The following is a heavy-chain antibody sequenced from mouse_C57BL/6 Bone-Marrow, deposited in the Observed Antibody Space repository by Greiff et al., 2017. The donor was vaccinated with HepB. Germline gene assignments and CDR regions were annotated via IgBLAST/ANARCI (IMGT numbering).Heavy chain of an antibody. CDR1: GYTFTDYY. CDR3: ARGDGYYVGYFDY. CDR2: IGPGSGSN. V-gene: IGHV1-77*01. J-gene: IGHJ2*01. D-gene: IGHD2-3*01. Sequence: VQVVESGAELVKPGASVKISCKASGYTFTDYYINWVKQRPGQGLEWIGKIGPGSGSNYYNEKFKGKATLTVDKSSSTAYMQLSRLTSEDSAVYFCARGDGYYVGYFDYWGQGTTLTVSS.